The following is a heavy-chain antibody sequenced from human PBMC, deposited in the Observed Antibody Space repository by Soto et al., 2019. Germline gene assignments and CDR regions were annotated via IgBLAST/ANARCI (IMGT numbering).Heavy chain of an antibody. J-gene: IGHJ1*01. CDR3: AREGSGYNF. CDR1: GGTFSSFG. Sequence: QVQLVQSGAELKKPGSAVNVSCKASGGTFSSFGISWVRQAPGQGLEWMGGIIPVFGRPNYAQRFRGRLTITADESTNTGYMELIDLRSEDTAVYYCAREGSGYNFWGQGTQVTVSS. D-gene: IGHD5-12*01. CDR2: IIPVFGRP. V-gene: IGHV1-69*01.